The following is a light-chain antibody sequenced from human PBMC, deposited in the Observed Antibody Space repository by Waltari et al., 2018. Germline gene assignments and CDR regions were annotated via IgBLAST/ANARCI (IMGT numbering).Light chain of an antibody. CDR3: MIFHGKAWV. CDR2: YKSDSDK. J-gene: IGLJ2*01. Sequence: QAVLTQPSSLSASPGASASLTCTLRSGINVGAYRIYWYQQKPGSPPQYLLRYKSDSDKGLGSGVPSRFSGSKDASANAGILLISGLQSDDEADYYCMIFHGKAWVFGGGTKLTVL. V-gene: IGLV5-45*03. CDR1: SGINVGAYR.